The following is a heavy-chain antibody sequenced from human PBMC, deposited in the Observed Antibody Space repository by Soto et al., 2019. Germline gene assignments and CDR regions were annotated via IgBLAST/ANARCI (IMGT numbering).Heavy chain of an antibody. J-gene: IGHJ4*02. V-gene: IGHV1-69*01. CDR3: ASASSTSWLYYFDY. D-gene: IGHD2-2*01. Sequence: GPQVKVSCKASGVSFSGYAFSWVRQAPGQGLEWMGGIMPLFGKPDYAQKFQGRVTITADESTSTTYMELSSLRSEDTALYFCASASSTSWLYYFDYWGQGTRVTVSS. CDR2: IMPLFGKP. CDR1: GVSFSGYA.